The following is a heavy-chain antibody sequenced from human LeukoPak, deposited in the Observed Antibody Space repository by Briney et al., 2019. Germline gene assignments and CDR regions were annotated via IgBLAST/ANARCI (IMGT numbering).Heavy chain of an antibody. CDR2: ITPIFGTA. J-gene: IGHJ1*01. Sequence: SVKVSCKASGGTFSSYAISWVRQAPGQGLEWMGGITPIFGTANYAQKFQGRVTITADESTSTAYMELSSLRSEDTAVYYCARETANDYAEYFQHWGQGTLVTVSS. D-gene: IGHD1-1*01. V-gene: IGHV1-69*01. CDR3: ARETANDYAEYFQH. CDR1: GGTFSSYA.